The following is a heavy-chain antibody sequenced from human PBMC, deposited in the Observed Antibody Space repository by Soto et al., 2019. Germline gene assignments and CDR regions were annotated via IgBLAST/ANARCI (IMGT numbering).Heavy chain of an antibody. V-gene: IGHV4-31*03. CDR2: IYYSGST. J-gene: IGHJ3*02. Sequence: SETLSLTCTVSGGSISSGGYYWSWISQHPGKGLEWIGYIYYSGSTYYNPSLKSRVTISVDTSKNQFSLKLSSVTAADTAVYYCAIGSLGDSSGYYSPGAFDIWGQGTMVTVSS. CDR3: AIGSLGDSSGYYSPGAFDI. CDR1: GGSISSGGYY. D-gene: IGHD3-22*01.